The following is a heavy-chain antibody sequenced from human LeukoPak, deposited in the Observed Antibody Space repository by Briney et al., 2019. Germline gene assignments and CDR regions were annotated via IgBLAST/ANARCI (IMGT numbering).Heavy chain of an antibody. D-gene: IGHD6-13*01. J-gene: IGHJ4*02. CDR1: GFTFSSYS. CDR3: AGGITAADPFDY. V-gene: IGHV3-21*01. CDR2: ISRSSSHMYYA. Sequence: GGSLRLSCAASGFTFSSYSMNWVRQAPGKGLEWVSSISRSSSHMYYADYADSVKGRFTISRDNAKNSFYLQMNSLRAEDTAVYYCAGGITAADPFDYWGQGTLVTVSS.